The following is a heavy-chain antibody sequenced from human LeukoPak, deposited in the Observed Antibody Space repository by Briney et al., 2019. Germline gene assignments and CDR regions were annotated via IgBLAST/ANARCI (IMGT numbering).Heavy chain of an antibody. CDR3: ARYSSGHFPLDY. CDR1: GYTFTSYD. Sequence: GASVKVSCKASGYTFTSYDINWVRQATGQGLEWMGWMNPNSGNTGYAQKFQGRVTMTRNTSISTAYMELSSLRSEDTAVYYCARYSSGHFPLDYWGQGTLVTVSS. D-gene: IGHD6-19*01. J-gene: IGHJ4*02. V-gene: IGHV1-8*01. CDR2: MNPNSGNT.